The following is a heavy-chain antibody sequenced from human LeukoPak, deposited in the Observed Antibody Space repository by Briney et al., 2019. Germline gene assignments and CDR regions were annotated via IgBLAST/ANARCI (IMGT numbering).Heavy chain of an antibody. CDR2: INPNSGGT. J-gene: IGHJ5*02. D-gene: IGHD6-25*01. CDR1: GYTFTSYY. Sequence: ASVKVSCTASGYTFTSYYMHWVRQAPGQGLEWMGWINPNSGGTHYAQKFQGRVTMTRDTSISTAYMELSRLRSDDTAVYYCAREGAAAEDVNWFDPWGQGTLVTVSS. V-gene: IGHV1-2*02. CDR3: AREGAAAEDVNWFDP.